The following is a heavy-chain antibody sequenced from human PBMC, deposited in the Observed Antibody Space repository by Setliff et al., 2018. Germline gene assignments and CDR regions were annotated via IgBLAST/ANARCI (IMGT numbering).Heavy chain of an antibody. J-gene: IGHJ6*03. CDR3: ARAKGNDYSMDV. Sequence: PGGSLRLSCVASGFTFDNYWMGWVRQPPGKGLEWVASIKPDGSETYYVDSVKGRFTVSRDNPKNSLYLQMSSLRAEDTAVYYCARAKGNDYSMDVWGKGTTVTVSS. CDR2: IKPDGSET. V-gene: IGHV3-7*01. CDR1: GFTFDNYW.